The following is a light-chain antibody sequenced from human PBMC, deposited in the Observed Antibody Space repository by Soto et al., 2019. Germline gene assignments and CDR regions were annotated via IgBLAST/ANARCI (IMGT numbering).Light chain of an antibody. CDR3: SSSTSSSTYV. J-gene: IGLJ1*01. V-gene: IGLV2-14*01. CDR2: DVT. Sequence: QSALTQPASVSGSPGQSIAISCTGTSSDVGGYNYVSWYQQHPGKAPKLIIYDVTNRPSGVSNRFSGSKSGNTASLTISGLQAEDEADYYCSSSTSSSTYVFGTGTKVTV. CDR1: SSDVGGYNY.